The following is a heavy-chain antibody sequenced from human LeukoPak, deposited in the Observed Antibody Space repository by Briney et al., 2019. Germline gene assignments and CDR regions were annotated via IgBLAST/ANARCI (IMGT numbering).Heavy chain of an antibody. CDR3: ATWGHSSQNFDY. D-gene: IGHD6-13*01. V-gene: IGHV3-21*01. J-gene: IGHJ4*02. CDR2: ISSSSSYI. CDR1: GFTFSSYS. Sequence: PGGSLRLSCAASGFTFSSYSMNWVRQAPGKGLEWVSSISSSSSYIYYADSVKGRFTISRGNAKNSLYLQMNSLRAEDTAVYYCATWGHSSQNFDYWGQGTLVTVSS.